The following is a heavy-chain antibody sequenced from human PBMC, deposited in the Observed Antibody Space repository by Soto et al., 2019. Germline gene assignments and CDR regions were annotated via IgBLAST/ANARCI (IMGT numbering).Heavy chain of an antibody. CDR3: SRDAWGGP. CDR1: GFNFNDYY. J-gene: IGHJ5*02. V-gene: IGHV3-11*01. CDR2: INSDGTTT. D-gene: IGHD3-10*01. Sequence: QVQLVQSGGGLVKPGGSRRLSCEASGFNFNDYYMSWIRQAPGKGLEWVSDINSDGTTTHYADSVKGRFTISRDNAKNSLYLQMVSLRVDDTAVYYCSRDAWGGPSGQGTLVTVSS.